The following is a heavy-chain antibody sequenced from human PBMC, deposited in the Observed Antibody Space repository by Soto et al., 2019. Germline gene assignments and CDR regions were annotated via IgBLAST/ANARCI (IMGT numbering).Heavy chain of an antibody. Sequence: QVQLQESGPGLVRPSETLSLTCTVSGDSITSNYWSWIRQSPGQGLEWIGYFHYSLNTNHNPSLKSRVIISVDTSKNQFFLKLTSVTAADTAMYYCAKTKEGGFDPWGQGILVTVSS. CDR3: AKTKEGGFDP. CDR1: GDSITSNY. D-gene: IGHD3-16*01. J-gene: IGHJ5*02. CDR2: FHYSLNT. V-gene: IGHV4-59*01.